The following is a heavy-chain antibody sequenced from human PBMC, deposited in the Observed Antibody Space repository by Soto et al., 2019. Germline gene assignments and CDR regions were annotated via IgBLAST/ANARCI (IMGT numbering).Heavy chain of an antibody. Sequence: QVQLQESGPGLVKPSQTLSLTCTVSGGSVSSGDYYWNWIRQPPEKGLEWIGYIYYSGNTYYNSSLKSRVLISTDTSKNQFSLNLTSVTVADTAVYFCARLGHALDYWGQGTLVTVSS. CDR3: ARLGHALDY. CDR2: IYYSGNT. J-gene: IGHJ4*02. V-gene: IGHV4-30-4*01. CDR1: GGSVSSGDYY.